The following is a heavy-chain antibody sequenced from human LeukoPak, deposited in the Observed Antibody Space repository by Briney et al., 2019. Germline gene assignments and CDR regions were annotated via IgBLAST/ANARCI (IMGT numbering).Heavy chain of an antibody. V-gene: IGHV3-33*01. D-gene: IGHD6-13*01. CDR1: GFTFSSYG. J-gene: IGHJ4*02. CDR3: ARGPYSSSSGSGDY. Sequence: GGSLRLSCAASGFTFSSYGMHWVRQAPGKGLEWVAVIWYDGRNKHYADSVKGRFTISRDNARNTLFLQMNSLRAEDTAVYYCARGPYSSSSGSGDYWGQGTLVTVSS. CDR2: IWYDGRNK.